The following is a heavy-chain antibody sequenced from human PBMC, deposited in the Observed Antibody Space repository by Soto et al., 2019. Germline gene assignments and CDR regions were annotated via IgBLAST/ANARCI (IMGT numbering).Heavy chain of an antibody. CDR2: MNPNSGNT. V-gene: IGHV1-8*01. D-gene: IGHD5-12*01. Sequence: ASVKVSCKASGYTFTSYDINWVRQATGQGLEWMGWMNPNSGNTGYAQKFQGRVTMTRNTSISTAYMELSSLRSEDTAVYYCARGGVYDRLISSYYYMDVWGKGTTVTVS. CDR3: ARGGVYDRLISSYYYMDV. J-gene: IGHJ6*03. CDR1: GYTFTSYD.